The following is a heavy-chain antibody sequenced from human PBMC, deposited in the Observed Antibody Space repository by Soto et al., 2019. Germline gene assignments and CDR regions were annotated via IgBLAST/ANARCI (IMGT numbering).Heavy chain of an antibody. J-gene: IGHJ2*01. CDR2: IYDTGTT. V-gene: IGHV4-39*01. CDR1: GGAISSSFYY. CDR3: ARRLHVAGHWYFDL. D-gene: IGHD6-19*01. Sequence: QLQVQESGPGLVKPSETLSLTCTVSGGAISSSFYYWAWIRQPPGKVLEWIGIIYDTGTTYYNPSLESRVTISVDKYKNQFSLRLTSVTAADTAVYYCARRLHVAGHWYFDLWGRGTLVTVSS.